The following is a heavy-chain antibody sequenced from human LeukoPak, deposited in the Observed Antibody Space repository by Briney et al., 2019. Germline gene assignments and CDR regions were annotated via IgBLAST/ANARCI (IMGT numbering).Heavy chain of an antibody. J-gene: IGHJ4*02. CDR3: ASCPMPEGLYYDFWSGYYTPAWGAFDY. V-gene: IGHV4-39*07. CDR1: GGSISSSSYY. CDR2: VEYSGST. D-gene: IGHD3-3*01. Sequence: SECLSPTCTVAGGSISSSSYYWAWLRQPPGKGLERFGSVEYSGSTYYNPSLKSRVTISVDTSKNQFSLKLSSVTAADTAVYYCASCPMPEGLYYDFWSGYYTPAWGAFDYWGQGTLVTVSS.